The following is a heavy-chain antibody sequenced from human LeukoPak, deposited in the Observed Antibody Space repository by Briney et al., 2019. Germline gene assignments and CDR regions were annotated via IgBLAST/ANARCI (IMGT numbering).Heavy chain of an antibody. V-gene: IGHV4-39*02. Sequence: PSETLSLTCTVFGGSISSSSYYWGWIRQPPGKGLEWIGSIYYSGSTYYNPSLKSRVTISVDTSKNHFSLRLSSVTTADTAVYYCARVGPFFDYWGQGIPVTVSS. CDR1: GGSISSSSYY. J-gene: IGHJ4*02. CDR3: ARVGPFFDY. CDR2: IYYSGST.